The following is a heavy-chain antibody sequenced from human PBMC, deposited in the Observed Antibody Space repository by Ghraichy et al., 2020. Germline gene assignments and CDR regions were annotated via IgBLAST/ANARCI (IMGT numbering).Heavy chain of an antibody. CDR1: GGSISPYY. D-gene: IGHD3-10*01. CDR3: ARTRFMNYWYFDL. V-gene: IGHV4-4*07. J-gene: IGHJ2*01. CDR2: IYTSGST. Sequence: SETLSLTCTVSGGSISPYYWRWIRQPAGQGLAWIGRIYTSGSTNYNPSLKSRVTMSVDTSKNQFSLKLSSVTAADTAVYYCARTRFMNYWYFDLWGRCTLVTGSS.